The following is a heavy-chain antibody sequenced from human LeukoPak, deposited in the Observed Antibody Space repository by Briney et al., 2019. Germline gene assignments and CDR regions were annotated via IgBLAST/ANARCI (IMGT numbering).Heavy chain of an antibody. Sequence: ASVKVSCKASGYTFTSYDINWVRQATGQGLEWMGWMNPNSGNTGYAQKFQGRVTMTRNTSISTAYMELSSLRSEDTAVYYCARGDTAMVSFRLGGYFQHWGQGTLVTVSS. J-gene: IGHJ1*01. CDR3: ARGDTAMVSFRLGGYFQH. D-gene: IGHD5-18*01. CDR1: GYTFTSYD. CDR2: MNPNSGNT. V-gene: IGHV1-8*01.